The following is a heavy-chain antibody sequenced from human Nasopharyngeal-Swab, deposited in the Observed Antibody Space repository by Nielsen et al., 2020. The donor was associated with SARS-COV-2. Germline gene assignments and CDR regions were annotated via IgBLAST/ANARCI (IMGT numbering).Heavy chain of an antibody. CDR2: ISYDGSNK. V-gene: IGHV3-30*04. J-gene: IGHJ6*02. D-gene: IGHD3-10*01. Sequence: GGSLRLSCAASGFTFSSYAMHWVRQAPGKGLEGVAVISYDGSNKYYADSVKGRFTISRDNSKNTLYLQMNSLRAEDTAVYYCARERERALWFGELLYGMDVWGQGTTVTVSS. CDR3: ARERERALWFGELLYGMDV. CDR1: GFTFSSYA.